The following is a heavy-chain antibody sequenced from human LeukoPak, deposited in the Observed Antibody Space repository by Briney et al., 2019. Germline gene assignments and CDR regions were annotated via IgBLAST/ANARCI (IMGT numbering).Heavy chain of an antibody. CDR3: AKMGGNLLGRYYFDY. CDR1: GFTFSSYA. CDR2: ISGSGGST. Sequence: GGSLRLSCAASGFTFSSYAMSWVRQAPGKGLEWVSGISGSGGSTYYADSVKGRFTISRDNSKSTLYLQMNSLRAEDTAVYYCAKMGGNLLGRYYFDYWGQGTLVTVSS. V-gene: IGHV3-23*01. D-gene: IGHD3-16*01. J-gene: IGHJ4*02.